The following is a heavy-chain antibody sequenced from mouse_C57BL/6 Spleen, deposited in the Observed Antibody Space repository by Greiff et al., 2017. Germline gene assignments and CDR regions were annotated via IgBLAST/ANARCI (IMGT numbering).Heavy chain of an antibody. J-gene: IGHJ2*01. CDR2: IFTGGGNT. CDR1: GYTFTDYW. CDR3: ARYDYDGVDY. D-gene: IGHD2-4*01. Sequence: VKLMESGAELMKPGASVKLSCTATGYTFTDYWMEWVKQRPGHGLEWIGRIFTGGGNTNYNENFKGKATFTADTSSNTAYMQLSSLTTEDSAIYYCARYDYDGVDYWGQGTTLTVSS. V-gene: IGHV1-9*01.